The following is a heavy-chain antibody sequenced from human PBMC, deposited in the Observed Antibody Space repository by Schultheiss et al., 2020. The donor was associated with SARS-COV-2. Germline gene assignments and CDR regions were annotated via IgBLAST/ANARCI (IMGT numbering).Heavy chain of an antibody. CDR1: GGSISSSSYY. J-gene: IGHJ4*01. Sequence: SQTLSLTCTVSGGSISSSSYYWGWIRQPPGKGLEWIGSIYYSGSTYYNPSLKSRVTISVDTSKNQFSLKLSSVTAADTAVYYCARAHSVVVAATHFDYWGRGTLVTVSS. CDR3: ARAHSVVVAATHFDY. V-gene: IGHV4-39*07. D-gene: IGHD2-15*01. CDR2: IYYSGST.